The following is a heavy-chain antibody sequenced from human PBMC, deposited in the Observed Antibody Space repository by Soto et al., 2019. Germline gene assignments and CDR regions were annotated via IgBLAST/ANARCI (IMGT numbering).Heavy chain of an antibody. Sequence: AGGSLRLSCAASGFTFSSYSMNWVRQAPGKGLEWVSSISSSSSYIYYADSVKGRFTISRDNAKNSLYLQMNSLRAEDTAVYYCAREGCSSTSCSDYWGQGTLVTVSS. J-gene: IGHJ4*02. V-gene: IGHV3-21*01. CDR1: GFTFSSYS. CDR3: AREGCSSTSCSDY. CDR2: ISSSSSYI. D-gene: IGHD2-2*01.